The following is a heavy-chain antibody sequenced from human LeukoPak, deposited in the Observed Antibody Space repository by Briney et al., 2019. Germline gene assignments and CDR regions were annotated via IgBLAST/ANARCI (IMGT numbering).Heavy chain of an antibody. D-gene: IGHD2-21*01. CDR1: GGSISSGGYR. Sequence: TLSLTCAVSGGSISSGGYRWTWIRQYPGKGLEWIGYINCGGSTYYNPSLKSRVIISVDTSKNQFSLDLNSVTAADTAVYYCAREMDAHPRIVVWGQGTLVTVSS. CDR2: INCGGST. J-gene: IGHJ1*01. CDR3: AREMDAHPRIVV. V-gene: IGHV4-31*11.